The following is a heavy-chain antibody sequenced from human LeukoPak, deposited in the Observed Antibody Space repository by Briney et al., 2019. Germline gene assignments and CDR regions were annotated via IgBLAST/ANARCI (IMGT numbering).Heavy chain of an antibody. J-gene: IGHJ3*02. CDR3: AKDYYDFWSGYPNDAFDI. CDR1: GFTFSSHS. CDR2: ISSSSSSI. D-gene: IGHD3-3*01. V-gene: IGHV3-48*04. Sequence: GGSLRLSCAASGFTFSSHSMNWVRQAPGKGLEWVSYISSSSSSIYYADSVKGRFTISRDNAKNTLYLQMNSLRAEDTAVYYCAKDYYDFWSGYPNDAFDIWGQGTMVTVSS.